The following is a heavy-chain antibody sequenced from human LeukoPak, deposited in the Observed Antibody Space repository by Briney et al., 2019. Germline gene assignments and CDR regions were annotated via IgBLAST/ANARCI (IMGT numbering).Heavy chain of an antibody. J-gene: IGHJ3*02. V-gene: IGHV1-18*01. CDR3: ARAGGWAREDYKADAFDI. CDR2: ISVYNGNT. Sequence: ASVKVSCKASVHTFTNFGISWVRQAPGQGLEWMGWISVYNGNTNSAQKVQGRVTMTADTSTSTAYMELRSLRSDDTAVYYCARAGGWAREDYKADAFDIWGQGTMVTVSS. CDR1: VHTFTNFG. D-gene: IGHD6-19*01.